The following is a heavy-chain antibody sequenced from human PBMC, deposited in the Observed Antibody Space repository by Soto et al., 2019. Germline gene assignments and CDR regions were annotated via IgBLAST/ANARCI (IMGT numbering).Heavy chain of an antibody. CDR2: INAGNGNT. D-gene: IGHD6-19*01. V-gene: IGHV1-3*05. Sequence: QVQLVQSGAEEKKPGASVKVSCKASGYTFTSYAMPGVRQAPGQRLEWMGWINAGNGNTKYSQKFQGRVTITRDTSASTAYMELSSLRSDDTAVYYCARAVAVAADLDYWGQGTLVTVSS. CDR1: GYTFTSYA. CDR3: ARAVAVAADLDY. J-gene: IGHJ4*02.